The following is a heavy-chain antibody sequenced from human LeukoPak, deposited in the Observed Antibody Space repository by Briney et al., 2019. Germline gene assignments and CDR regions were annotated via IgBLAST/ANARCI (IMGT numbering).Heavy chain of an antibody. CDR2: ISAYNGNT. V-gene: IGHV1-18*01. J-gene: IGHJ5*02. CDR1: DYAFTSYG. Sequence: ASVKVSCKASDYAFTSYGISWVRQAPGQGLEWMGWISAYNGNTNYAQKLQGRVTMTTDTSTSTAYMELRSLRSDDTAVYYCARSPSRGWFDPWGQGTLVTVSS. CDR3: ARSPSRGWFDP.